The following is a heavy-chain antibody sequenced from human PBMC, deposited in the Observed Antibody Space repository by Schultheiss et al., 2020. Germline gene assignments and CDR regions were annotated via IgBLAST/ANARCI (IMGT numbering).Heavy chain of an antibody. Sequence: GSLRLSCTASGFTFGDYAMSWFRQPPGQGLEWLGEINHSGSTIYNPSLKSRVTISVDTSKNQFSLKLSSVTAADTAVYYCARDPITGREKGAFDIWGQGTMVTVSS. D-gene: IGHD1-20*01. CDR3: ARDPITGREKGAFDI. CDR2: INHSGST. CDR1: GFTFGDYA. V-gene: IGHV4-34*01. J-gene: IGHJ3*02.